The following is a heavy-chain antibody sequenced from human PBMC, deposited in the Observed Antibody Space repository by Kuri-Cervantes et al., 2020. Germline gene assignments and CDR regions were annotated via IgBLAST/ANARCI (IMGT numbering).Heavy chain of an antibody. V-gene: IGHV1-69*05. J-gene: IGHJ3*02. CDR1: GYTFTGNY. CDR2: IIPIFGTA. CDR3: ARDRGVVTPRAFDI. Sequence: SVKVSCKASGYTFTGNYIHWVRQAPGQGLEWMGGIIPIFGTANYAQKFQGRVTITTDESTSTAYMELSSLRSEDTAVYYCARDRGVVTPRAFDIWGQGTMVTVSS. D-gene: IGHD4-23*01.